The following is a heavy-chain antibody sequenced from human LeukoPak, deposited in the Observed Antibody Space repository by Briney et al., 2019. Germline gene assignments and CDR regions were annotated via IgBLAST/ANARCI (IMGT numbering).Heavy chain of an antibody. CDR2: INHSGST. CDR1: GGSFSGHY. J-gene: IGHJ3*02. V-gene: IGHV4-34*01. D-gene: IGHD6-13*01. CDR3: ARVEVIAAAGTNHAFDI. Sequence: SETLPLTCAVYGGSFSGHYWSWIRQPPGKGLEWIGEINHSGSTNYDPSLKSRVTISADTSRNQFSLNLSSVTAADTAVYYCARVEVIAAAGTNHAFDIWGQGTMVTVSS.